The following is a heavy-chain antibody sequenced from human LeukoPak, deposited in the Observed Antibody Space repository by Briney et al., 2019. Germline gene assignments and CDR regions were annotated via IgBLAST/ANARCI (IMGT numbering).Heavy chain of an antibody. V-gene: IGHV1-69*04. CDR2: IIPILGIA. CDR1: GGTFSSYA. J-gene: IGHJ6*02. CDR3: ARDPGYYGSGSYLLSMLRVQMVSYGMDV. Sequence: SVKVSCKASGGTFSSYAISWVRQAPGQGLEWMGRIIPILGIANYAQKFQGRVTITADKSTSTAYMELSSLRSEDTAVYYCARDPGYYGSGSYLLSMLRVQMVSYGMDVWGQGTTVTVSS. D-gene: IGHD3-10*01.